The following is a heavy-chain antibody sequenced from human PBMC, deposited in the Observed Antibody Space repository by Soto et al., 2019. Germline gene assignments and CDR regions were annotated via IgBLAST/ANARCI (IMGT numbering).Heavy chain of an antibody. CDR3: AFNSSCWYNWFDP. CDR1: GGTFSSYA. D-gene: IGHD6-19*01. Sequence: SVKVSCKASGGTFSSYAISWVRQAPGQGLEWMGGIIPIFGTANYAQKFQGRVTITADESTSTAYMELSSLRSEDTAVYYCAFNSSCWYNWFDPWGQGTLVTVSS. V-gene: IGHV1-69*13. J-gene: IGHJ5*02. CDR2: IIPIFGTA.